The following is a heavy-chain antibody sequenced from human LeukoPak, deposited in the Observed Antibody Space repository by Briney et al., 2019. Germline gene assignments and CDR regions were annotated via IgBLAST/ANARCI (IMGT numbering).Heavy chain of an antibody. J-gene: IGHJ3*02. CDR1: GYSFTSYW. D-gene: IGHD1-26*01. V-gene: IGHV5-51*01. Sequence: GESLKISCTGSGYSFTSYWIGWVRQMPGKGLEWMGIIYPGDSDTRYSPSFQGQVTISADKSISTAYLQWSSLRASDTAMYYCTRRVAGSYHDAFDIWGQGTMVTVSS. CDR3: TRRVAGSYHDAFDI. CDR2: IYPGDSDT.